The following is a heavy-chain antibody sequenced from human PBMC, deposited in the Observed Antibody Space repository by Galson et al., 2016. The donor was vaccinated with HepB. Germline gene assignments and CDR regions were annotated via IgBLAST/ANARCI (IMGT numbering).Heavy chain of an antibody. J-gene: IGHJ4*02. V-gene: IGHV1-2*02. Sequence: SVKVSCKASGYTFTGYFIHWVRQAPGQGLEWMGWINPNNGVTNYAQKFQGRVTMTRDTSITTAYIDRSRLRSGDTAVYYCARFGPDSLDHWGQGTLVTVSS. CDR3: ARFGPDSLDH. CDR2: INPNNGVT. CDR1: GYTFTGYF. D-gene: IGHD3-10*01.